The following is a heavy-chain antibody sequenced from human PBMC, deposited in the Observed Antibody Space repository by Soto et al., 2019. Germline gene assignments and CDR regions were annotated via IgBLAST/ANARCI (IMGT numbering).Heavy chain of an antibody. CDR1: GYTFTSHD. CDR2: MNPNSGNT. D-gene: IGHD4-17*01. J-gene: IGHJ4*02. Sequence: QVQLVQSGAEVKKSGASVKVSCKASGYTFTSHDINWVRQATGQGLEWMGWMNPNSGNTGYAQKFQGRVTMTRNTSISTAYMELSSLRSEDTAISYCASRDYGYYARLDYWGQGTLVTVSS. CDR3: ASRDYGYYARLDY. V-gene: IGHV1-8*01.